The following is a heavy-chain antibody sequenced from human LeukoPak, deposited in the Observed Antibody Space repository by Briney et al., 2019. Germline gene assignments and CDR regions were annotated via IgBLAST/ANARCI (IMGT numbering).Heavy chain of an antibody. V-gene: IGHV3-15*01. D-gene: IGHD4-17*01. Sequence: GGSLRLSCAASGFTFSSYAMSWVRQAPGKGLEWVGRIKSKTDGGTTDYAAPVKGRFTISRDDSKNTLYLQMNSLKTEDTAVYYCARGDYGLLGYWGQGTLVTVSS. CDR3: ARGDYGLLGY. CDR1: GFTFSSYA. CDR2: IKSKTDGGTT. J-gene: IGHJ4*02.